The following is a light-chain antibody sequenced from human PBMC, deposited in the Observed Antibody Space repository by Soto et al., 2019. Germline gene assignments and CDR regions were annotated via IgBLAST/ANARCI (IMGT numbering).Light chain of an antibody. J-gene: IGKJ3*01. CDR3: QQFGSSPGFT. Sequence: EIVLTQSPGTLSLSPGERATLSCRASQSINNRYLAWYQQKPGQAPRLLIYGASSRATGITDRFIGSGSGTDFSRSISRLEPEDFAVYYCQQFGSSPGFTFGPGTKVDIK. V-gene: IGKV3-20*01. CDR2: GAS. CDR1: QSINNRY.